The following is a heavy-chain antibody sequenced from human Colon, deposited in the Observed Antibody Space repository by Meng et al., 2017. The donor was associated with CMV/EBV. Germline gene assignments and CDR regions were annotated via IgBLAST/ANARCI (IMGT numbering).Heavy chain of an antibody. Sequence: GGSLRLSCAASGLKFSESAMYWVRQASGKGLEWVGRIRSKAHNYETTYVESVEGRFTIPRDDSKNMLYLEMNSLTTDDTAVYYCSRPTAVAGSATDYWGQGTLVTVSS. CDR1: GLKFSESA. D-gene: IGHD6-19*01. J-gene: IGHJ4*02. CDR2: IRSKAHNYET. CDR3: SRPTAVAGSATDY. V-gene: IGHV3-73*01.